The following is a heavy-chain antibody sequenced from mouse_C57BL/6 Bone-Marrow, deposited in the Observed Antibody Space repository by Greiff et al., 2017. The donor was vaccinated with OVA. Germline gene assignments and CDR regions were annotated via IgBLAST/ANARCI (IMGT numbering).Heavy chain of an antibody. J-gene: IGHJ4*01. Sequence: EVQRVESGPELVKPGASVKMSCKASGYTFPDYYMHWVTQSHGTSLEWIGYIYPNNGGNGYNQKFKGQATLTVGKSSSTAYMERRSLTSEDSAVYYCARESNYVNYAMDYWGQGTSVTVSS. CDR3: ARESNYVNYAMDY. CDR2: IYPNNGGN. CDR1: GYTFPDYY. V-gene: IGHV1-34*01. D-gene: IGHD2-5*01.